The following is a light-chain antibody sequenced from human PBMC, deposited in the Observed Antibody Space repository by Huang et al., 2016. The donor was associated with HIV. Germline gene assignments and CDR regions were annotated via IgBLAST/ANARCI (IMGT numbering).Light chain of an antibody. Sequence: PGGRATLSCRASESMSTYLAWYQQKPGQAPRLLIYDASFRATGIPARFSGSGSGTDFTLTISSLEPEDSAVYYCQQRSNWPLTFGGGTKVEIK. V-gene: IGKV3-11*01. CDR3: QQRSNWPLT. CDR2: DAS. J-gene: IGKJ4*01. CDR1: ESMSTY.